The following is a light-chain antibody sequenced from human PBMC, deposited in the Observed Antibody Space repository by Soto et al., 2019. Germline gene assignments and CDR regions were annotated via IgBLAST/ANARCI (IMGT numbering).Light chain of an antibody. Sequence: ETVLTQSPATLSLSPGETATLSCRASHNIDIYLAWYQQKPGQAPRLRIYDASNRAAGIPARFSGSGSGTVFTLTISSLEPEDFADYYCQQRKYWRPLTFGQGTRLE. V-gene: IGKV3-11*01. CDR3: QQRKYWRPLT. J-gene: IGKJ5*01. CDR2: DAS. CDR1: HNIDIY.